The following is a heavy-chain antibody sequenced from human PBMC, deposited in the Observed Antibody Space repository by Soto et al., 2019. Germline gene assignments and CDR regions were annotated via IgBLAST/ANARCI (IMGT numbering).Heavy chain of an antibody. CDR2: IHHSGST. D-gene: IGHD3-10*01. Sequence: SETLSLTCAVSGCSTISINWWSWVRQPPGKGLEWIGEIHHSGSTNYNPSLKSRVTISVDKSKNQFSLKLNSVTAADTAVYYCVRYDYGSGDYYNIAFWGQG. J-gene: IGHJ4*02. V-gene: IGHV4-4*02. CDR3: VRYDYGSGDYYNIAF. CDR1: GCSTISINW.